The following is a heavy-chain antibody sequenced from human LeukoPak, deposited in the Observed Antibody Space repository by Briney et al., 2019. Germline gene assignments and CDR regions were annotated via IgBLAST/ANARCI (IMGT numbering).Heavy chain of an antibody. Sequence: GGSLRLSCATSGFTFTNYAMNWVRQAPGKELEWVSAVTGPGDTTYYADSVKGRFFMSREDSKTTVYLQMNSLRAEDTAIYYCAKGAEIDLWGQGTLVTVSS. V-gene: IGHV3-23*01. CDR2: VTGPGDTT. J-gene: IGHJ5*02. D-gene: IGHD3-16*01. CDR1: GFTFTNYA. CDR3: AKGAEIDL.